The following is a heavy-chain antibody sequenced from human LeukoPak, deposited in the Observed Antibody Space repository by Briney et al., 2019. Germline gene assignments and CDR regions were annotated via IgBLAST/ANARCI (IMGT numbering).Heavy chain of an antibody. V-gene: IGHV4-39*01. J-gene: IGHJ4*02. Sequence: SETLSLTCTVSGDSICSSSYYWAWIRQPPGKGLEWIGSIYYSGSTYYTPSLKSRVTISVETSKNKFSLKVSSVTAADTAVYYCARQTWIELWHFDYWGQGALVTVSS. CDR2: IYYSGST. CDR1: GDSICSSSYY. D-gene: IGHD5-18*01. CDR3: ARQTWIELWHFDY.